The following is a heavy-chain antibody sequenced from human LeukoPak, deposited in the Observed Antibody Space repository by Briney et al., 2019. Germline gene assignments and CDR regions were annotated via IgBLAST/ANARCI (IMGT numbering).Heavy chain of an antibody. CDR2: ISYDGSNK. V-gene: IGHV3-30-3*01. CDR3: ASSAPSDI. CDR1: GFTFSSYA. Sequence: GRSLRLSCAASGFTFSSYAMHWVRQAPGKGLEWVAVISYDGSNKYYADSVKGRFTISRDNSKNTLYLQMNSLRAEDTAVYYCASSAPSDIWGRGTMVTVSS. J-gene: IGHJ3*02.